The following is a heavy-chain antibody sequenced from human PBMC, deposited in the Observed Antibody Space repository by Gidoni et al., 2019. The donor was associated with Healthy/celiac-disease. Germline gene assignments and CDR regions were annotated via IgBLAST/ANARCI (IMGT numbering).Heavy chain of an antibody. D-gene: IGHD6-6*01. CDR3: AKDALVSPGDYYYYGMDV. CDR1: GFTFSSYG. J-gene: IGHJ6*02. V-gene: IGHV3-30*18. Sequence: QVQLVESGGGVVQPGGSLRLSCADPGFTFSSYGRHWVRQAPGKGLGWVAVISYDGSNKYYADSVKGRFTISRDNSKNTLYLQMNSLRAEDTAVYYCAKDALVSPGDYYYYGMDVWGQGTTVTVSS. CDR2: ISYDGSNK.